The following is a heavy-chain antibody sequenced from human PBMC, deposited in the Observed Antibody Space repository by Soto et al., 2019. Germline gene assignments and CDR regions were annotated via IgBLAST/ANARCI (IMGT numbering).Heavy chain of an antibody. CDR1: GGSISSYY. CDR2: IYYSGST. D-gene: IGHD3-22*01. V-gene: IGHV4-59*01. Sequence: SETLSLTCTVSGGSISSYYWSWIRQPPGKGLEWIGYIYYSGSTNYNPSLKSRVTISVDTSKNQFSLKLSSVTAADTAVYYCARVLTKYYYDSSGSPPGFDIWGQGTMVTVSS. CDR3: ARVLTKYYYDSSGSPPGFDI. J-gene: IGHJ3*02.